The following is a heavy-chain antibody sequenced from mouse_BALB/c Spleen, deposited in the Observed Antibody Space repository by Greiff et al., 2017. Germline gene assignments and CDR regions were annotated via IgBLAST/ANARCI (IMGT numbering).Heavy chain of an antibody. CDR1: GFTFSNYW. Sequence: EVQGVESGGGLVQPGGSMKLSCVASGFTFSNYWMNWVRQSPEKGLEWVAEIRLKSNNYATHYAESVKGRFTISRDDSKSSVYLQMNNLRAEDTGIYYCTRGRYDYYFDYWGQGTTLTVSS. J-gene: IGHJ2*01. CDR3: TRGRYDYYFDY. V-gene: IGHV6-6*02. CDR2: IRLKSNNYAT. D-gene: IGHD2-14*01.